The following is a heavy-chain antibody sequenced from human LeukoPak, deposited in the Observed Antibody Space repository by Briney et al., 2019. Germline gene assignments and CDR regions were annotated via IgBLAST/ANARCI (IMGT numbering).Heavy chain of an antibody. CDR3: AGDFSLSRSSDY. CDR2: ITGSSDFM. D-gene: IGHD2-15*01. CDR1: GFTFSSCA. V-gene: IGHV3-21*06. Sequence: GGSLRLPCAASGFTFSSCAMNWVRQAPGKGLEWVSSITGSSDFMSYADSVKGRFTISRDNARNSLYLQLNSLRAEDTAVYYCAGDFSLSRSSDYWGQGTLVTVSS. J-gene: IGHJ4*02.